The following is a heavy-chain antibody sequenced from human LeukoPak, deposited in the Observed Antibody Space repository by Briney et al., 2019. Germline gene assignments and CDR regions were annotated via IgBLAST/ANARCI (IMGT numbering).Heavy chain of an antibody. D-gene: IGHD2-8*02. J-gene: IGHJ4*02. CDR1: GYTFSSYW. V-gene: IGHV5-51*01. CDR2: IYPGDSDA. Sequence: GESLKISCQVSGYTFSSYWIAWVRQGSGKGLEWMGIIYPGDSDARYSPSFEGQVTFSVDKSIRTAYLQWSRLNASGTAMYYCARLAGDTTASGGADYWGQGTLVTVSS. CDR3: ARLAGDTTASGGADY.